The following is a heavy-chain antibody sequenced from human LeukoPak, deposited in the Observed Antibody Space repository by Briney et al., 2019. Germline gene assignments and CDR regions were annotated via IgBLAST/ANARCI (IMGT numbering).Heavy chain of an antibody. D-gene: IGHD4-17*01. CDR1: GGSFSGYY. CDR3: ARDGDPFDY. CDR2: INYSRST. V-gene: IGHV4-34*01. Sequence: SETLSLTCAVYGGSFSGYYWSWIRQPPGKGLEWIGEINYSRSTNYNPSLKSRVTISVDTSKNQFSLKLSSVTAADTAVYYCARDGDPFDYWGQGTLVTVSS. J-gene: IGHJ4*02.